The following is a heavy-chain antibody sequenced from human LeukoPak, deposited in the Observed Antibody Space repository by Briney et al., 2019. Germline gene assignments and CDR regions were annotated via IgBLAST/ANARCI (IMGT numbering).Heavy chain of an antibody. V-gene: IGHV4-59*01. Sequence: SETLSLTCTVSGDFITAYYWSWIRQPPGKGLEWIGYVYYSGSTEYNPSLRRRGTISLEMSKHQFSLNLTSVPAADTAVYYCASNTGTVFDYWGQGALVTVSS. CDR2: VYYSGST. D-gene: IGHD7-27*01. CDR1: GDFITAYY. CDR3: ASNTGTVFDY. J-gene: IGHJ4*02.